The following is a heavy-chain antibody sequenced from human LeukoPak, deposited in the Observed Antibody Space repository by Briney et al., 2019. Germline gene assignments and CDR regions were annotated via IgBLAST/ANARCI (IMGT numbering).Heavy chain of an antibody. CDR1: GYTFTSYG. CDR3: ARDGDPIVGATTIDY. Sequence: ASVKVSCKASGYTFTSYGIIWVRQAPGQGLEWMGWISAYNGNTNYAQKLQGRVTMTTDTSTSTAYMELRSLRSDDTAVYYCARDGDPIVGATTIDYWGQGTLVTVSS. D-gene: IGHD1-26*01. J-gene: IGHJ4*02. V-gene: IGHV1-18*01. CDR2: ISAYNGNT.